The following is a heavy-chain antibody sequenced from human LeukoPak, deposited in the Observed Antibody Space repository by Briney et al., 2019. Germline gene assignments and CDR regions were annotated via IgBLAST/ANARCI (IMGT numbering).Heavy chain of an antibody. D-gene: IGHD3-10*01. Sequence: PGGSLRLSCAASGFTFSSYGMHWVRQAPGKGLEWVAVILSDGSKEFYTDSVKGRFTISRDNSKNTLYLQMNSLRAEDTAVYYCARSSGASDAFDIWGQGTMVTVSS. CDR1: GFTFSSYG. CDR3: ARSSGASDAFDI. V-gene: IGHV3-33*01. CDR2: ILSDGSKE. J-gene: IGHJ3*02.